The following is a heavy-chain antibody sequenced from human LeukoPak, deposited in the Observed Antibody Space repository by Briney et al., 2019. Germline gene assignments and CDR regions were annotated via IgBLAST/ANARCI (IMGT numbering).Heavy chain of an antibody. D-gene: IGHD6-19*01. CDR3: ARDGGSSGWYSEWFDP. CDR1: GFTFSSYS. CDR2: ISSSSSTI. V-gene: IGHV3-48*01. J-gene: IGHJ5*02. Sequence: GGSLRLSCAASGFTFSSYSMNWVRQAPGKGLEWVSYISSSSSTIYYADSVKGRFTISRDNAKNSLYLQMNSLRAEDTAVYYCARDGGSSGWYSEWFDPWGQGTLVTVPS.